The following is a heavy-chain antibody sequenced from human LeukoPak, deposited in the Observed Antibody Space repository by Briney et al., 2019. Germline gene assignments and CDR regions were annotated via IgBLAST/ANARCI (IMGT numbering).Heavy chain of an antibody. CDR3: ARDAIPEYDSSGYYPDY. V-gene: IGHV1-69*04. D-gene: IGHD3-22*01. J-gene: IGHJ4*02. Sequence: SVKVSCKASGGTFSSYAISWVRQAPGQGLEWMERIIPILGIANYAQKFQGRVTITADKSTSTAYMELSSLRSEDTAVYYCARDAIPEYDSSGYYPDYWGQGTLVTVSS. CDR2: IIPILGIA. CDR1: GGTFSSYA.